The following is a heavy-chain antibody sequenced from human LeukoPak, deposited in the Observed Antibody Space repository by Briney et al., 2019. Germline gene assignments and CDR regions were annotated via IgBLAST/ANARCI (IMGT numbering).Heavy chain of an antibody. CDR1: GYTFTSYG. V-gene: IGHV1-18*01. D-gene: IGHD2-2*01. J-gene: IGHJ4*02. CDR3: ARSRCSSTSCYGYEDC. Sequence: ASVKVSCKASGYTFTSYGISWVRQAPGQGLEWMGWISAYNGNTNYAQKLQGRVTMTTDTSTSTAYMELRSLRSDDTAVYYCARSRCSSTSCYGYEDCWGQGTLVTVSS. CDR2: ISAYNGNT.